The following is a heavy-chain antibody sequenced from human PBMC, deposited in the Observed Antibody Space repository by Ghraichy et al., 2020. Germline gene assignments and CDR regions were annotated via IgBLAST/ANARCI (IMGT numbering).Heavy chain of an antibody. CDR2: IYHSGST. V-gene: IGHV4-30-2*01. CDR1: GGSISSGGYS. J-gene: IGHJ3*02. CDR3: ARAARRGTYYYDSSGYTDAFDI. D-gene: IGHD3-22*01. Sequence: SETLSLTCAVSGGSISSGGYSWSWIRQPPGKGLEWIGYIYHSGSTYYNPSLKSRVTISVDRSKNQFSLKLSSVTAADTALYYCARAARRGTYYYDSSGYTDAFDIWGQGTMVTVSS.